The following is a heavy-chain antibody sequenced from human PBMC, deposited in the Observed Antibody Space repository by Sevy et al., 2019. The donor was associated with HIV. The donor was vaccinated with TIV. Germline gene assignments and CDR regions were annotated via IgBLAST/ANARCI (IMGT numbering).Heavy chain of an antibody. CDR1: GGTFSSYA. Sequence: ASVKVSCKASGGTFSSYAISWVRQAPGQGLEWMGGIIPIFGTANYAQKFQGRVTITADKSTSTAYMELSSLRSEDTAEYYCARGHSSSGDFDYWGQGTLVTVSS. CDR2: IIPIFGTA. D-gene: IGHD6-13*01. J-gene: IGHJ4*02. CDR3: ARGHSSSGDFDY. V-gene: IGHV1-69*06.